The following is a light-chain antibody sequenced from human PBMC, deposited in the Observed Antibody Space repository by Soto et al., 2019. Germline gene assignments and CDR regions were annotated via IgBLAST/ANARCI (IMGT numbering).Light chain of an antibody. Sequence: DIQMTQSPTSLSASVGDRVTITCRASQSIGTYFNWFQQKPGKAPTLLIYSASSLESGVPSRFSGSGSGTHFSLTISSLQRDDFATYYCQQSYSIPLTFGGGTRVEIK. J-gene: IGKJ4*01. CDR1: QSIGTY. V-gene: IGKV1-39*01. CDR2: SAS. CDR3: QQSYSIPLT.